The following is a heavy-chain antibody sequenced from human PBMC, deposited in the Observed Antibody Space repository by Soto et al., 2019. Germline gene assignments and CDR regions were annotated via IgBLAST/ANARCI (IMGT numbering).Heavy chain of an antibody. V-gene: IGHV1-69*12. Sequence: QVQLVQSGAEVKKPGSSVKVSCKASGGTFSSYAISWVRQAPGQGLEWMGGIIPIFGTANYAQKFQGRVTSTAAESTSTAYMELSSLRSEDTAVYYCASHGITGTWVYYYGMDVWGQGTTVTVSS. CDR2: IIPIFGTA. CDR3: ASHGITGTWVYYYGMDV. CDR1: GGTFSSYA. J-gene: IGHJ6*02. D-gene: IGHD1-7*01.